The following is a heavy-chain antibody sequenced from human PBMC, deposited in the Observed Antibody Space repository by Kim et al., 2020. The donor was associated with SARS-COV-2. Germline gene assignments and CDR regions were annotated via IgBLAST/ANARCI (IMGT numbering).Heavy chain of an antibody. J-gene: IGHJ6*02. V-gene: IGHV5-10-1*01. CDR2: IDPSDSYT. CDR1: GYSFTSYW. D-gene: IGHD3-16*01. CDR3: ARQALGLDGSYGMDV. Sequence: GESLKISCKGSGYSFTSYWISWVRQMPGKGLEWMGRIDPSDSYTNYSPSFQGHVTISADKSISTAYLQWSSLKASDTAMYYCARQALGLDGSYGMDVWGQGTTVTVSS.